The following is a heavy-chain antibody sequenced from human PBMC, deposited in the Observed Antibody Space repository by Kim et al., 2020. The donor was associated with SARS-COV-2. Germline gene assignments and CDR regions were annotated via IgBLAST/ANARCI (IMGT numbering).Heavy chain of an antibody. Sequence: SGPTLVNPTQTLTLTCTFSEFSLSTSGVGVGWIRQPQGKALEWLALIYWDDDKRYSPSLKNRLTITKDTDKNQVVLTMTNMDPVDKATYYCANGRGYCRRATCYTIFNRVDPRGHGILVTFSS. V-gene: IGHV2-5*02. D-gene: IGHD2-15*01. CDR1: EFSLSTSGVG. J-gene: IGHJ5*02. CDR2: IYWDDDK. CDR3: ANGRGYCRRATCYTIFNRVDP.